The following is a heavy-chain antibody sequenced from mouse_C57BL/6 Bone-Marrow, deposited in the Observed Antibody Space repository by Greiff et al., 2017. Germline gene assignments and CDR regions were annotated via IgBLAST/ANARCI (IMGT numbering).Heavy chain of an antibody. CDR3: ARTGEFGWYFDV. Sequence: VQLQQSGPVLVKPGASVKMSCKASGYTFTDYYMNWVKQSHGKSLEWIGVINPYDGGTSYNQKFKGKATLTVAKSSSTASIALNSLTSEDAAVYVCARTGEFGWYFDVWGTGTAVTVSS. V-gene: IGHV1-19*01. D-gene: IGHD3-1*01. J-gene: IGHJ1*03. CDR2: INPYDGGT. CDR1: GYTFTDYY.